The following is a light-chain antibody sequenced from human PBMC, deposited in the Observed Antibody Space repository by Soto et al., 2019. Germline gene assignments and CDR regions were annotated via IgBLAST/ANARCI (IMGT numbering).Light chain of an antibody. J-gene: IGLJ3*02. CDR2: EVS. CDR3: GSYTTSGTPV. CDR1: SSDVGGYNY. V-gene: IGLV2-14*01. Sequence: QSVLTQPASVSGSPGQSITISCTGTSSDVGGYNYLSWYQQHPGKAPRVMIYEVSNRPSGVSNRFSGSKSGNTASLTISGLQAEDEDDYFCGSYTTSGTPVFGGGTQLTVL.